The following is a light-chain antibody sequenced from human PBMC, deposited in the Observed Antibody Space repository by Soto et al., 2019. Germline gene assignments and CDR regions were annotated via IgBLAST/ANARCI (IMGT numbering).Light chain of an antibody. J-gene: IGKJ5*01. CDR2: KVS. Sequence: VLMAQSPLSLPVTLGQPASISCRSSQSLVYKDGNIYLNWFQHRPGQSPRRLIYKVSNRDSGVPARFSGSGSGTDFALKISRVEAEDVGVYYCMQGTHWPITFGQGRRLEIK. CDR3: MQGTHWPIT. V-gene: IGKV2-30*01. CDR1: QSLVYKDGNIY.